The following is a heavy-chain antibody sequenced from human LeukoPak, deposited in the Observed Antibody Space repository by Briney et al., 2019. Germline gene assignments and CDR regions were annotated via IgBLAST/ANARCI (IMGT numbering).Heavy chain of an antibody. D-gene: IGHD3-22*01. Sequence: PSETLSLTCTVSGGSISSSSYYWSWIRQPAGKGLEWIGRIYTSGSTNYNPSLKSRVTISVDTSTNQFSLKLSSVTAADTAVYFCARGGRLLGKFDYWGRGTLVTVSS. CDR2: IYTSGST. CDR1: GGSISSSSYY. CDR3: ARGGRLLGKFDY. J-gene: IGHJ4*02. V-gene: IGHV4-61*02.